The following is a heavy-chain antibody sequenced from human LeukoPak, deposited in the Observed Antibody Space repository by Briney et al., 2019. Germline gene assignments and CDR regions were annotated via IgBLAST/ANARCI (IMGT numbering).Heavy chain of an antibody. CDR2: IDYSGGSS. D-gene: IGHD5-24*01. CDR3: ARGAARMVEMGTIISFEY. Sequence: GGSLRLSCTVSGFTLSSYEMSWIRQAPGKGLEWVSSIDYSGGSSYYADSVKGRFTISRDDSKNTLYLQMNSLRAEDTAVYYCARGAARMVEMGTIISFEYWGQGTLVTVSS. V-gene: IGHV3-23*01. CDR1: GFTLSSYE. J-gene: IGHJ4*02.